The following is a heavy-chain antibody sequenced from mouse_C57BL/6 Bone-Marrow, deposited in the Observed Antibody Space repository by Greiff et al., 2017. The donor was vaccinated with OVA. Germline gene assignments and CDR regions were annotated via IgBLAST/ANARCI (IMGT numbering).Heavy chain of an antibody. J-gene: IGHJ4*01. CDR2: IHPNSGST. CDR3: ARDGSSNYYAMDY. V-gene: IGHV1-64*01. D-gene: IGHD1-1*01. CDR1: GYTFTSYW. Sequence: VQLQQSGAELVKPGASVKLSCKASGYTFTSYWMHWVKQRPGQGLEWIGMIHPNSGSTNYNEKFKSKATLTVDKSSSTAYMQLSSLTSEDSAVYYCARDGSSNYYAMDYWGQGTSVTVSS.